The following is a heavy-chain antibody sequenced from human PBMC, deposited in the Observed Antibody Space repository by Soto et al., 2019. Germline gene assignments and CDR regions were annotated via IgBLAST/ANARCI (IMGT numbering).Heavy chain of an antibody. D-gene: IGHD7-27*01. CDR2: IFLDDDK. J-gene: IGHJ4*02. CDR1: GFSLSTSGVG. CDR3: VRSTWGTFIDY. V-gene: IGHV2-5*02. Sequence: QITLKESGPTLMKPTQTLTLTCTFSGFSLSTSGVGVGWIRQPPGKALEWLGSIFLDDDKRYSPSLNSRLTITKDTSKTQMVLTMTNMDPVDTATYYCVRSTWGTFIDYWGQGTLVTVAS.